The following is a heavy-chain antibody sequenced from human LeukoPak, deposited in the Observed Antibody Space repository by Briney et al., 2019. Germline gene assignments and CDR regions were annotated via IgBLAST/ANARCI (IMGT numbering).Heavy chain of an antibody. V-gene: IGHV3-21*01. CDR2: ISSSSRYI. CDR1: GFTFSSYS. CDR3: ARGLDIVVVPAAMVGGWFDP. J-gene: IGHJ5*02. D-gene: IGHD2-2*03. Sequence: GGSLRLSCAASGFTFSSYSMNWVREARGKGREGVSSISSSSRYIYYAGRVKGRFTISSDNAKNSLYMQMNRLSAEDTAVYYCARGLDIVVVPAAMVGGWFDPWGQGTLVTVSS.